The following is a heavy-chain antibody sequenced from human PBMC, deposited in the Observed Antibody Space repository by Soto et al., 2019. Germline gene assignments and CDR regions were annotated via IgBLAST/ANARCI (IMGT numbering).Heavy chain of an antibody. V-gene: IGHV3-23*01. CDR2: ISGGGDST. D-gene: IGHD3-10*01. CDR3: TRRGDSYYYGMAV. Sequence: GSLRLSCAASGFTFTKYAMSWVRQAPGQGLEWVSSISGGGDSTFYADSVKGRFAISRDTSSNTLYLQMNSLRAEDTAVYYCTRRGDSYYYGMAVWGQGTTVTVSS. J-gene: IGHJ6*02. CDR1: GFTFTKYA.